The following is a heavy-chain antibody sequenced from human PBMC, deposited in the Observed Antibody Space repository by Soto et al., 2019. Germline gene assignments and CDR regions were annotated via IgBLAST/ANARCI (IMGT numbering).Heavy chain of an antibody. J-gene: IGHJ4*02. CDR2: ISYDGNNK. D-gene: IGHD3-9*01. Sequence: GGSLRLSCAASGFTYSTYTMHWVRQAPGKGLEWVAVISYDGNNKFYADSVKGGFTISRDSTKQTLYLQMNSLRPDDTAVYYCARGPRHGAFDIWGQGILVTVSS. V-gene: IGHV3-30-3*01. CDR1: GFTYSTYT. CDR3: ARGPRHGAFDI.